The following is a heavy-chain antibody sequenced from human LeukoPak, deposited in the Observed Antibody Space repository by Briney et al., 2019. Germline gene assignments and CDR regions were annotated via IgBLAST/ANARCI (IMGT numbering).Heavy chain of an antibody. CDR3: ARERAAELPEPLYYYYGMDV. J-gene: IGHJ6*02. V-gene: IGHV1-2*04. D-gene: IGHD1-26*01. Sequence: GASVKVSCKASGYTFTGYYMHWVRQAPGQGLEWMGWINPNSGGINYAQKFQGWVAMTRDTSTSTAYMELSRLRSDDTAVYYCARERAAELPEPLYYYYGMDVWGQGTTVTVSS. CDR1: GYTFTGYY. CDR2: INPNSGGI.